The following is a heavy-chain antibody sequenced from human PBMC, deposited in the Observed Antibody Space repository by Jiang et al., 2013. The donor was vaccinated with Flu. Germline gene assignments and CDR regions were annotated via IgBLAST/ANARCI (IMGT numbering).Heavy chain of an antibody. CDR3: AREGLASHIVVVPAAI. J-gene: IGHJ4*02. Sequence: QTLSLTCAISGDSVSSNSAAWNWIRQSPSRGLEWLGRTYYRSKWYNDYAVSVKSRITINPDTSKNQFSLQLNSVTPEDTAVYYCAREGLASHIVVVPAAIWGQGTLVTVSS. CDR1: GDSVSSNSAA. V-gene: IGHV6-1*01. CDR2: TYYRSKWYN. D-gene: IGHD2-2*02.